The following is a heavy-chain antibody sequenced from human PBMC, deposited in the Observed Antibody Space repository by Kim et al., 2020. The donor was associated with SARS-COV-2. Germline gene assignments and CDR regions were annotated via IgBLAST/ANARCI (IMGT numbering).Heavy chain of an antibody. J-gene: IGHJ4*02. CDR2: ISSRGGT. V-gene: IGHV3-23*01. D-gene: IGHD2-15*01. CDR1: GFTFSNYA. Sequence: GGSLRLSCVASGFTFSNYAMSWVRQAAGKGLEWVSAISSRGGTYSAASVKGRFTISRDNSKSTLYLQMNSLRAEDTAKYYRVKSLDDGGYNYERGGDYWGQGALVTVSS. CDR3: VKSLDDGGYNYERGGDY.